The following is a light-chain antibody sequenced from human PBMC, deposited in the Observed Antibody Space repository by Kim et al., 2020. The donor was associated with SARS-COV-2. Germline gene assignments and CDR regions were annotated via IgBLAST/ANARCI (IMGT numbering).Light chain of an antibody. CDR3: QVWDSSSVV. CDR1: NIGSKS. Sequence: SYELTQSPSVSVAPGETARITCGGKNIGSKSVHWYQQKPGQAPVLVIYYDSDRPSGIPERFSGSNSGNTATLTISRVEAGDEADYYGQVWDSSSVVFGGGTQLTVL. J-gene: IGLJ2*01. V-gene: IGLV3-21*04. CDR2: YDS.